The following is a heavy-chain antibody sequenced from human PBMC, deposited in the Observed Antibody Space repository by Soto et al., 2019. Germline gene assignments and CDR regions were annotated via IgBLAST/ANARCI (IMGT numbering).Heavy chain of an antibody. CDR2: IKSKALGGTT. Sequence: GGYLRLSCACSGFAFSNAWINWVRQAPGKGLEWVGRIKSKALGGTTDFAAPVRGRFAITRDDSRNMAYMQMNSLNTEDTAVYYCTTDSYSPMIEVRFDYWGHGTLVTVSS. J-gene: IGHJ4*01. CDR3: TTDSYSPMIEVRFDY. V-gene: IGHV3-15*07. CDR1: GFAFSNAW. D-gene: IGHD3-22*01.